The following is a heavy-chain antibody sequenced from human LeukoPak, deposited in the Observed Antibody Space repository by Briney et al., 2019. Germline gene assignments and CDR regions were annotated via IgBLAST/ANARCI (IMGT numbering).Heavy chain of an antibody. Sequence: ASVKVSCKASGYTFTGYYMHWVRQAPGQGLEWRVWINPNSGGTNYAQKFQGRVTMTRDTSISTAYMELSRLRSDDTAVYYCARSSGSYYGLGYWGQGTLVTVSS. CDR2: INPNSGGT. V-gene: IGHV1-2*02. D-gene: IGHD1-26*01. CDR1: GYTFTGYY. CDR3: ARSSGSYYGLGY. J-gene: IGHJ4*02.